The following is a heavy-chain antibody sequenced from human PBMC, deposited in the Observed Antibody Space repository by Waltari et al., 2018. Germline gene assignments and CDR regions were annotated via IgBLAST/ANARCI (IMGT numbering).Heavy chain of an antibody. CDR2: VGFDGRNK. V-gene: IGHV3-30*18. D-gene: IGHD3-16*01. CDR3: AKDVEGELYYFDN. J-gene: IGHJ4*02. CDR1: GCSLSSVA. Sequence: VQLVESGGGVVQPGRSTRLPCGAPGCSLSSVAMHWVRRSPGKGLDWVAVVGFDGRNKFYAESVKGRFTISRDNSKNTLYLQMESLRAEDTAIYYCAKDVEGELYYFDNWGQGTLVTVSS.